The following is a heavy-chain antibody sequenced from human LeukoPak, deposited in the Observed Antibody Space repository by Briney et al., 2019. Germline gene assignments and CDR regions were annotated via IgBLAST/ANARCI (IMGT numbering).Heavy chain of an antibody. Sequence: ASVKVSCKASGYTFTGAYMHWVRQALGQGLEWMGWINPNSGGTQLAQKCQGRVTMTRDTSISTAYMELDRLGSDDTAVYYCARVLFNSGYDYWGQGTLVTVSS. V-gene: IGHV1-2*02. CDR1: GYTFTGAY. J-gene: IGHJ4*02. CDR2: INPNSGGT. CDR3: ARVLFNSGYDY. D-gene: IGHD2-21*01.